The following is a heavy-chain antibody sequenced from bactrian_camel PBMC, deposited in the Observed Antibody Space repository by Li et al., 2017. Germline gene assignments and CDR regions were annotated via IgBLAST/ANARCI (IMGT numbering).Heavy chain of an antibody. CDR1: GFNFSISA. V-gene: IGHV3S31*01. D-gene: IGHD2*01. J-gene: IGHJ4*01. Sequence: VQLVESGGGLVSPGGSTRLSCIVSGFNFSISAMSWVRQAPGKGPKLVSTILSGGDVAYYADSVNGRFTISRDNAKNALYLQVNSLKSEDTALYYCATGTGTEGSRGQGTQVTVS. CDR2: ILSGGDVA. CDR3: ATGTGTEGS.